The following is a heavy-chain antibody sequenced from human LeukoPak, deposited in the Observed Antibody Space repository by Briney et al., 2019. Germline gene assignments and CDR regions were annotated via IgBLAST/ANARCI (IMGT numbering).Heavy chain of an antibody. CDR1: GFTFSSYS. J-gene: IGHJ3*02. Sequence: GGSLRLSCAASGFTFSSYSMNWVRQAPRRGLAWVSYISISSSAIYYADSVKGRFTISRDNAKNSLYLQMNSLRAEDTAVYYCARVVAAYAFDIWGQGTMVTVSS. V-gene: IGHV3-48*01. D-gene: IGHD2-15*01. CDR2: ISISSSAI. CDR3: ARVVAAYAFDI.